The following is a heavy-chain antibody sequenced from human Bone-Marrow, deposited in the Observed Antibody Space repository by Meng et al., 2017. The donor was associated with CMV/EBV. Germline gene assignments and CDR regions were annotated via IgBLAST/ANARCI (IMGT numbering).Heavy chain of an antibody. Sequence: SETLSLTCTVSGGSISSYYWSWIRQPPGKGLEWIGYIYYSGSTNYNPSLKGRVTISVDTSKNQFSLKLRSVTAADTAVYSCARTHHGKVTPFDYWGQGTLVTVSS. V-gene: IGHV4-59*01. CDR1: GGSISSYY. CDR3: ARTHHGKVTPFDY. J-gene: IGHJ4*02. CDR2: IYYSGST. D-gene: IGHD4-23*01.